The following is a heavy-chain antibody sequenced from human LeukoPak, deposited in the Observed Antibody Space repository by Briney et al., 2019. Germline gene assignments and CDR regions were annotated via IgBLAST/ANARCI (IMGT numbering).Heavy chain of an antibody. D-gene: IGHD2-15*01. CDR1: GFTFSNYA. CDR3: AKARYCSGGSCQYYYYGMDV. CDR2: ISGSGGST. J-gene: IGHJ6*02. V-gene: IGHV3-23*01. Sequence: QPGGSLRLSCAASGFTFSNYAMSWVRQAPGKGLEWVSAISGSGGSTYYADSVKGRFTISRDNSKNTLYLQMNSLRAEGTAVYYCAKARYCSGGSCQYYYYGMDVWGQGTTVTVSS.